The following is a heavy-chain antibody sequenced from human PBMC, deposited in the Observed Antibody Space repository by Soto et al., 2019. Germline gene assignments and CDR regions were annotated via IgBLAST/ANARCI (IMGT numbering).Heavy chain of an antibody. CDR3: AREKTTGGGTDV. Sequence: TISLTFTVSGGSISSYDWCWLRQPPGKGLEWIGYIYYSGSTNYNPSLKSRVTISVDTSKNQFSLKLSSVTAADTAVYYCAREKTTGGGTDVWGQGTTVTVSS. D-gene: IGHD1-1*01. CDR2: IYYSGST. V-gene: IGHV4-59*01. CDR1: GGSISSYD. J-gene: IGHJ6*02.